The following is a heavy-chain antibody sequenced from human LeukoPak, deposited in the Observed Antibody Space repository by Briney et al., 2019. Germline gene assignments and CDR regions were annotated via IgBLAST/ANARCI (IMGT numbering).Heavy chain of an antibody. CDR2: INPNSGGT. CDR3: ARDQGLPGGGYFQH. D-gene: IGHD5-18*01. J-gene: IGHJ1*01. CDR1: GYTFTGYY. Sequence: ASVKVSCKASGYTFTGYYMYWVRQAPGQGLEWMGRINPNSGGTNYAQKFQGRVTMTRDTSISTAYMELSRLRSDDTAVYYCARDQGLPGGGYFQHWGQGTLVTVS. V-gene: IGHV1-2*06.